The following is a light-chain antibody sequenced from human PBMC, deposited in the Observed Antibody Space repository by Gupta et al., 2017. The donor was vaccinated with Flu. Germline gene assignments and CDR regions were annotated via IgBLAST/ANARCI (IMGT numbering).Light chain of an antibody. V-gene: IGKV1-5*03. J-gene: IGKJ4*01. CDR2: KAS. CDR3: QQYDSYSLT. CDR1: QSLSSW. Sequence: GDRVTITCRASQSLSSWLVWYQQKPGKAPNLLIYKASNLESGVPSRFSASGSGTEFTLTISSLQPDDFATYYCQQYDSYSLTFGGGTKVEI.